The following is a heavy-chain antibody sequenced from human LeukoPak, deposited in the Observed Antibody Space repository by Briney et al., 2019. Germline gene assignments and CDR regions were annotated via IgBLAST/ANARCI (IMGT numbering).Heavy chain of an antibody. CDR1: GGSFSGYY. V-gene: IGHV4-34*01. CDR2: INHSGST. Sequence: PSETLTLTCAVYGGSFSGYYWRGIRQPPEKGLEWIGEINHSGSTNYTPSLKSRVTISVDTSKNQLSLKMGCLTAADTAVYYCARDPYGFVYWGQGTLVTVSS. J-gene: IGHJ4*02. CDR3: ARDPYGFVY. D-gene: IGHD3-10*01.